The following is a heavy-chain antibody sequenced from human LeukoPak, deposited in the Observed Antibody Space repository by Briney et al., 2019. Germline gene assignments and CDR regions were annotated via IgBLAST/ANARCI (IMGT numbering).Heavy chain of an antibody. D-gene: IGHD2-2*01. CDR3: ARVVVPAAMRYFDWLSLYYFDY. Sequence: SETLSLTCTVSGGSISSYYWSWIREPPGKGLEWIGYIYYSGNTNYNPSLKSRVTISVDTSKNQFSLKLSSVTAADTAVYYCARVVVPAAMRYFDWLSLYYFDYWGQGTLVTVSS. CDR2: IYYSGNT. J-gene: IGHJ4*02. CDR1: GGSISSYY. V-gene: IGHV4-59*01.